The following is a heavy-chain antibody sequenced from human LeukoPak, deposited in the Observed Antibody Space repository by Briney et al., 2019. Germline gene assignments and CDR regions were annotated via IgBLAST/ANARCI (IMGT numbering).Heavy chain of an antibody. CDR3: AKKKTPPFQNTYYYDSSGYYAFDI. Sequence: ASVKVSCKASGGTFSSYAISWVRQAPGQGLEWMGGIIPIFGTANYAQKFQGRVTITADESTSTAYMELSGLRSEDTAVYYCAKKKTPPFQNTYYYDSSGYYAFDIWGQGTMVTVSS. V-gene: IGHV1-69*13. CDR1: GGTFSSYA. J-gene: IGHJ3*02. CDR2: IIPIFGTA. D-gene: IGHD3-22*01.